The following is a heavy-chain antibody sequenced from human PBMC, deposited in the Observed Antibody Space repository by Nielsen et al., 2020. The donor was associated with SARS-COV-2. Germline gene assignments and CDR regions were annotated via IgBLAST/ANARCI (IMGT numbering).Heavy chain of an antibody. D-gene: IGHD2-15*01. J-gene: IGHJ5*02. V-gene: IGHV4-59*01. CDR3: ARKKNYCSGGSCYSNWFDP. CDR1: GGSISSYY. Sequence: GSLRLSCTVSGGSISSYYWSWIRQPPGKGLEWIGYIYYSGSTNYNPSLKSRVTISVDTSKNQFSLKLSSVTAADTAVYYCARKKNYCSGGSCYSNWFDPWGQGTLVTVSS. CDR2: IYYSGST.